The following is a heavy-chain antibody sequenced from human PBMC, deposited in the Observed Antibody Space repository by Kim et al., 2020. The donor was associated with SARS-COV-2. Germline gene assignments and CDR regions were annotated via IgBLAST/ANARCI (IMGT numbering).Heavy chain of an antibody. V-gene: IGHV7-4-1*02. Sequence: ASVKVSCKASGYTFTSYAMNWVRQAPGQGLEWMGWINTNTGNPTYAQGFTGRFVFSLDTSVSTAYLQISSLKAEDTAVYYCARDGRYSGSYWGWFDPWGQGTLVTVSS. CDR2: INTNTGNP. CDR3: ARDGRYSGSYWGWFDP. D-gene: IGHD1-26*01. J-gene: IGHJ5*02. CDR1: GYTFTSYA.